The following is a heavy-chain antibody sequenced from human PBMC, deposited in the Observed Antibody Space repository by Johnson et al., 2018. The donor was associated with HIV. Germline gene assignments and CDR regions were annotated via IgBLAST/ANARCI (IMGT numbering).Heavy chain of an antibody. CDR2: ISSSGSSV. V-gene: IGHV3-11*04. CDR3: ARDATPWGGAYVGYAFDL. J-gene: IGHJ3*01. CDR1: GFTFSDYY. D-gene: IGHD4-17*01. Sequence: QVLLVESGGGLVKPGGSLRLSCVASGFTFSDYYMSWIRQAPGKGLECLAYISSSGSSVYYTDSVKGRFTISRDNTKNSLPLQMNSLRAEDTAVYYCARDATPWGGAYVGYAFDLWGQGTMVAVSS.